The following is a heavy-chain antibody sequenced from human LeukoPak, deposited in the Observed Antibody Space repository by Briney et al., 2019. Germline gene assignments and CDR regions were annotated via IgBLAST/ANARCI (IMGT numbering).Heavy chain of an antibody. CDR2: IYYSGST. V-gene: IGHV4-59*08. CDR3: ARHTMVRGVIDY. D-gene: IGHD3-10*01. CDR1: GGSISSYY. J-gene: IGHJ4*02. Sequence: SETLSLTCTVSGGSISSYYWSWIRQPPGKGLEWIGYIYYSGSTNYNPSLKSRVTISVDTSKNQFSLKLSSVTAADTAVCYCARHTMVRGVIDYWGQGTLVTVSS.